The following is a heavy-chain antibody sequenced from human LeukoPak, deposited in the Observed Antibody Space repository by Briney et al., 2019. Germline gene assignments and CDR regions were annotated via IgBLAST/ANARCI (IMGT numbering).Heavy chain of an antibody. J-gene: IGHJ4*02. CDR1: GYSFTSYW. D-gene: IGHD1-20*01. V-gene: IGHV5-51*01. Sequence: GESLKISGKGSGYSFTSYWIGWVRQMPGKGLEWMGIIYPGDSDTRYSPSFQGQVTISADKSISTAYLQWSSLKASDTAMYYCARQEGNRITGTTGSFDYWGQGTLVTVSS. CDR2: IYPGDSDT. CDR3: ARQEGNRITGTTGSFDY.